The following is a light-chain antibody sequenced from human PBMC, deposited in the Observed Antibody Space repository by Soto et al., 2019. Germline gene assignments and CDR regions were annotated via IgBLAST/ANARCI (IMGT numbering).Light chain of an antibody. CDR3: QSYDSSLSGHVV. CDR2: GNS. V-gene: IGLV1-40*01. J-gene: IGLJ2*01. Sequence: QAVVTQLPSVSGAPGQRVTISCTGSSSNIGAGYDVHWYQQLPGTAPKLLIYGNSNRPSGVPDRFSGSKSGTSASLAITGLQAEDEADYYCQSYDSSLSGHVVFGGGTQLTVL. CDR1: SSNIGAGYD.